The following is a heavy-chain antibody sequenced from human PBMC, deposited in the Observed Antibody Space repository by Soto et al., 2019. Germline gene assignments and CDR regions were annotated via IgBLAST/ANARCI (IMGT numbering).Heavy chain of an antibody. D-gene: IGHD2-15*01. CDR1: GFFFSDYY. CDR3: SIGGGQIYCEGLDF. CDR2: ISGTGDTK. Sequence: GRSLRLSCAASGFFFSDYYLSWIRQAPGKGLECVAYISGTGDTKYHADSVEGRFTISRDNHQSSLYLQMNSLRSEDAAVYYCSIGGGQIYCEGLDFWGQGTTVTVSS. V-gene: IGHV3-11*01. J-gene: IGHJ6*02.